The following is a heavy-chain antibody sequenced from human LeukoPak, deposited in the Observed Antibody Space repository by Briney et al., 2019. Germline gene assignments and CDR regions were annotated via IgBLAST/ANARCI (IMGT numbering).Heavy chain of an antibody. D-gene: IGHD7-27*01. CDR1: GYTFTDSF. J-gene: IGHJ4*02. CDR3: ARDLSSTSNWEFDY. CDR2: MNGNSGVT. V-gene: IGHV1-2*06. Sequence: ASVKVSCKASGYTFTDSFIHWVRQAPGQGPEWMGRMNGNSGVTMYAHTLQDRVTMTRDTSISTAYMELSRLTSDDTAVYYCARDLSSTSNWEFDYWGQGTLVTVSS.